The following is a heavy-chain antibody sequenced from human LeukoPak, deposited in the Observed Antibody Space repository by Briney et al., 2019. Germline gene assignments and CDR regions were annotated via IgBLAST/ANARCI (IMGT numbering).Heavy chain of an antibody. J-gene: IGHJ5*02. D-gene: IGHD3-10*01. V-gene: IGHV1-8*01. CDR2: MNPDSGNT. Sequence: GASVKVSCKASGYTFTSYDINWVRQATGQGLEWMGWMNPDSGNTGYAQKVQGRVTMTRNTSISTAYMELSSLRSEDTAVYYCARAVGSWFDPWGQGTLVTVSS. CDR3: ARAVGSWFDP. CDR1: GYTFTSYD.